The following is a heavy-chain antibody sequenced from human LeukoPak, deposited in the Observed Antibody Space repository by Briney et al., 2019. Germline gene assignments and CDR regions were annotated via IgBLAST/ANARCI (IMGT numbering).Heavy chain of an antibody. CDR2: ISGSGSTT. Sequence: GGSLRLSCAASGFTFRSYDMNWVRQAPGKGLEWVSAISGSGSTTYYADSVKGRFTISRDNSKNTLYLQMNSLRAEDTAVYYCARDFKDVITMVREQVTRDYYYYGMDVWGQGTTVTVSS. J-gene: IGHJ6*02. V-gene: IGHV3-23*01. D-gene: IGHD3-10*01. CDR1: GFTFRSYD. CDR3: ARDFKDVITMVREQVTRDYYYYGMDV.